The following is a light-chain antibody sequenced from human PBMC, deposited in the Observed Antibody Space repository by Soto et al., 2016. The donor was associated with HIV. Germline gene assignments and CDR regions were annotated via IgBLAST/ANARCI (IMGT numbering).Light chain of an antibody. V-gene: IGLV3-1*01. CDR1: NLGDKY. J-gene: IGLJ2*01. CDR2: QDS. CDR3: QAWDTNTYVV. Sequence: ELSQPPSLSVSPGQTATITCSGDNLGDKYVCWYQQKPGQSPVLVIHQDSERPSGIPERFSGSNSGNTATLTISGTQAMDEGDYYCQAWDTNTYVVFGGGTKLTVL.